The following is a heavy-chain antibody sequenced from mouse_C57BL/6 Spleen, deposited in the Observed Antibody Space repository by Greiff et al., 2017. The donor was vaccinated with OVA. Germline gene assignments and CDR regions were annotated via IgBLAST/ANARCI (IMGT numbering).Heavy chain of an antibody. V-gene: IGHV5-9-1*02. CDR2: ISSGGDYI. J-gene: IGHJ2*01. CDR3: TRDHYGSSYSYFDY. CDR1: GFTFSSYA. Sequence: EVMLVESGEGLVKPGGSLKLSCAASGFTFSSYAMSWVRQTPEKRLEWVAYISSGGDYIYYADTVKGRFTISRDNARNTLYLQMSSLKSEDTAMYYCTRDHYGSSYSYFDYWGQGTTLTVSS. D-gene: IGHD1-1*01.